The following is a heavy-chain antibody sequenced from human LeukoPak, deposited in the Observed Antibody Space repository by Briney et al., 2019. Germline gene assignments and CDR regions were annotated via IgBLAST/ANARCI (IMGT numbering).Heavy chain of an antibody. V-gene: IGHV3-74*01. D-gene: IGHD4/OR15-4a*01. CDR2: INSDGSNT. CDR3: ARVSYGGPVDY. J-gene: IGHJ4*02. Sequence: GGSLRLSCAASGFTFSSYWMHWVRQAPGKGLVWVSRINSDGSNTSYADSVKGRFTISRDNAKNTLYLQMNSLRAEDTAVYYCARVSYGGPVDYWGQGTLVTVSS. CDR1: GFTFSSYW.